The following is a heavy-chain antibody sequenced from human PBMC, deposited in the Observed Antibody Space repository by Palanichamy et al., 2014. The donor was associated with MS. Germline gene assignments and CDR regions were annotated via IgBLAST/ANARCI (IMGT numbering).Heavy chain of an antibody. CDR1: GFTFSSYS. J-gene: IGHJ6*02. Sequence: EVQLVESGGGLVKPGGSLRLSCAASGFTFSSYSMNWVRQAPGKGLEWVSSISSSSYIYYADSVKGRFTISRDNAKNSLYLQMNSLRAEDTAVYYCARDGAHYIVVVPAYGTDVWGQGTTVTVSS. D-gene: IGHD2-2*01. CDR2: ISSSSYI. V-gene: IGHV3-21*01. CDR3: ARDGAHYIVVVPAYGTDV.